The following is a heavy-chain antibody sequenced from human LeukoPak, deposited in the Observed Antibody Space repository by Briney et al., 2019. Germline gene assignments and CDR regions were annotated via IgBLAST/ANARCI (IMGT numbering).Heavy chain of an antibody. CDR3: ARDGGYTSSWYVPGWVNNYYYGMDV. Sequence: ASVKVSCKACGYPFTNFLVSWVRQAPGQGLEWRGWISAYNDNTNYEQKLQGRVTMTRNTSISTAYMELSSLRSEDTAVYYCARDGGYTSSWYVPGWVNNYYYGMDVWGQGTTVTVSS. V-gene: IGHV1-18*01. CDR2: ISAYNDNT. J-gene: IGHJ6*02. CDR1: GYPFTNFL. D-gene: IGHD6-13*01.